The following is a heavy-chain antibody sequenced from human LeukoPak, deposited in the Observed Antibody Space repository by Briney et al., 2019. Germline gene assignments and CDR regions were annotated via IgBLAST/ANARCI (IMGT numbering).Heavy chain of an antibody. V-gene: IGHV3-23*01. Sequence: GGSLRLSCAASGFTASTYGVSWVRQAPGKGLQWVSAIVGGAGYTFYADSVKGRFTISRDNSWNSLYLQMNSLRDDDTAVYYCAKGSRTGQFPMDVWGQGTTVTVSS. CDR2: IVGGAGYT. J-gene: IGHJ6*02. CDR3: AKGSRTGQFPMDV. CDR1: GFTASTYG. D-gene: IGHD1-1*01.